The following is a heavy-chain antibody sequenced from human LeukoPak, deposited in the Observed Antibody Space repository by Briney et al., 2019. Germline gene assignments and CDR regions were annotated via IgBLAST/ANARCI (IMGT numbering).Heavy chain of an antibody. CDR3: ARSRIAAAGTGYKLFDP. CDR2: IYYSGST. V-gene: IGHV4-39*07. J-gene: IGHJ5*02. D-gene: IGHD6-13*01. Sequence: PSETLSLTCTVSGGSISSSSYYWGWIRQPPGKGLEWIGTIYYSGSTYYNPSLKSRVTISVDTSKNQFSLKLSSVTAADTAVYYCARSRIAAAGTGYKLFDPWGQGTLVTVSS. CDR1: GGSISSSSYY.